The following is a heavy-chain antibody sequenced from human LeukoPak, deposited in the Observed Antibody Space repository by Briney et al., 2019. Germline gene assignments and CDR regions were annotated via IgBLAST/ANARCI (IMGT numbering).Heavy chain of an antibody. CDR1: GFTFSRYG. J-gene: IGHJ4*02. Sequence: GGSLRLSCAASGFTFSRYGMHWVRQAPGKGPEWVAVISYDGSNKYYADSVKGRFSISRDNSKSTLYLQMNSLRTEGTAVYYCAKDYYDSLYYFDYWGQGTLVTVSS. V-gene: IGHV3-30*18. CDR3: AKDYYDSLYYFDY. D-gene: IGHD3-22*01. CDR2: ISYDGSNK.